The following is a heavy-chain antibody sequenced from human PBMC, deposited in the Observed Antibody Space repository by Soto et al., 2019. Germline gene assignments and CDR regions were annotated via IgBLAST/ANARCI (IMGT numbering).Heavy chain of an antibody. CDR2: ISATGGST. D-gene: IGHD2-21*02. CDR3: AKGFIRDCGGDCTVDT. CDR1: GFTFSSYT. Sequence: GGSLRLSCAASGFTFSSYTISWARQAPGKGLEWVSGISATGGSTYYADSVKGRFTFSRDNSKNTLYLQMNSLRAEDTAVYYCAKGFIRDCGGDCTVDTWGQGTLVTVSS. V-gene: IGHV3-23*01. J-gene: IGHJ5*02.